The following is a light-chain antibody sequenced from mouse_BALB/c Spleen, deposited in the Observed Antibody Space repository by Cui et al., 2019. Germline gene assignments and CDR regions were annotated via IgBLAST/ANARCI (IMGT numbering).Light chain of an antibody. J-gene: IGKJ1*01. Sequence: QIVPTKSPAIMSASPGGKVTMTGSASSSVSYMHWYQQKSGTSPKRWIYDTSKLASGVPARFSGSGSGTSYSLTSSSMEAEDAATYYCQQWSSNPPTFGGGTKLEIK. CDR1: SSVSY. V-gene: IGKV4-59*01. CDR3: QQWSSNPPT. CDR2: DTS.